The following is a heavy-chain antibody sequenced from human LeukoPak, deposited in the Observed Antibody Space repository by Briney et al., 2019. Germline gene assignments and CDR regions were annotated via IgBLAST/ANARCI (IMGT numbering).Heavy chain of an antibody. CDR1: GGSFNNYY. V-gene: IGHV4-34*01. J-gene: IGHJ4*02. CDR2: ISHSGRT. Sequence: PSETLSLTCAVYGGSFNNYYWNWIRQPPGKGLEWIGEISHSGRTNYNPSLKSRVTISIDTSKNQFSLKLSSVTAADTAVYYCARDCGGNYGSYYFDYWGQGTLVTVPS. D-gene: IGHD2-21*01. CDR3: ARDCGGNYGSYYFDY.